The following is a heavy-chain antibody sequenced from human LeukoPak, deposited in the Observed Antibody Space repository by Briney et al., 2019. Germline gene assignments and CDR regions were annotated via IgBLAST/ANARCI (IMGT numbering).Heavy chain of an antibody. CDR2: ISGTGDST. CDR3: ARGGLRYFDR. D-gene: IGHD3-16*01. Sequence: GGSLRLSCAASGFTFSSYAMSWVRQAPGKGLEWVSSISGTGDSTYYADSVKGRFTISGDNSKNTLYLQMNTLRAEDTAVYYCARGGLRYFDRWGQGTLVTVSS. J-gene: IGHJ5*02. CDR1: GFTFSSYA. V-gene: IGHV3-23*01.